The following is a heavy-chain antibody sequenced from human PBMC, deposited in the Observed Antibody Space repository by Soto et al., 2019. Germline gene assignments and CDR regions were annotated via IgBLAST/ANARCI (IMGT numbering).Heavy chain of an antibody. V-gene: IGHV1-18*01. Sequence: ASVKVSCKASGYTFTSYGISWVRQAPGQGLEWMGWISAYNGNTNYAQKLQGRVTMTTDTSTSTAYMELRSLRSDDTAVCYCARGNIVVVVAATPPYYYGMDVWGQGTTVTV. CDR3: ARGNIVVVVAATPPYYYGMDV. CDR2: ISAYNGNT. CDR1: GYTFTSYG. J-gene: IGHJ6*02. D-gene: IGHD2-15*01.